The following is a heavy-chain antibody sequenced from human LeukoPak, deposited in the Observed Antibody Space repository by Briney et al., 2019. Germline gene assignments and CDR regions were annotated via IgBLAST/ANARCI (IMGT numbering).Heavy chain of an antibody. CDR1: GFTFSSYS. CDR2: ISVSGGST. J-gene: IGHJ4*02. Sequence: GGSLRLSCAASGFTFSSYSMSWVRQAPGKGLEWVSGISVSGGSTYYADSVKGRFTISRDNPKNTLYLQMNSLRAEDTAVYYCAKASRGYSYGSQLTYYFDYWGQGTLVTVSS. V-gene: IGHV3-23*01. D-gene: IGHD5-18*01. CDR3: AKASRGYSYGSQLTYYFDY.